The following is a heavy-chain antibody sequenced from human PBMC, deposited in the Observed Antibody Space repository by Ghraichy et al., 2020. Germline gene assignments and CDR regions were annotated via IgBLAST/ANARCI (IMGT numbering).Heavy chain of an antibody. D-gene: IGHD6-13*01. J-gene: IGHJ4*02. Sequence: SQTLSLTCAVSGGSISSGGYTWNWIRQSPGEGLEWIGYIVHSGSTYYNPSLQSRVTISVDRSKNQFSLKVTSMTAADTAVYYCVREAGYYFDHWGQGTLVTGST. CDR1: GGSISSGGYT. CDR3: VREAGYYFDH. CDR2: IVHSGST. V-gene: IGHV4-30-2*06.